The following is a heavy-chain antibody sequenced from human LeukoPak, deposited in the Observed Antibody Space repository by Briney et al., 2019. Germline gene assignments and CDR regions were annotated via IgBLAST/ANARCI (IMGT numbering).Heavy chain of an antibody. V-gene: IGHV4-4*02. CDR1: GDSFSSTHW. Sequence: SETLSLTCTVSGDSFSSTHWWSWVRAPPGKGLEWIGEIYRSGSTNDNPSLKRRVTVSVDQSKIQFSLKLTSVTAADTAVYYCARRQWGAVGFDYWGQGTLVTVSS. CDR3: ARRQWGAVGFDY. D-gene: IGHD6-19*01. CDR2: IYRSGST. J-gene: IGHJ4*02.